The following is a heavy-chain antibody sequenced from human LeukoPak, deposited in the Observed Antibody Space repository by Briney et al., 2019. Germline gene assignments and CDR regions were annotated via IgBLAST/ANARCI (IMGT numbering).Heavy chain of an antibody. CDR2: ISGSGGST. CDR1: GFTFSSYA. CDR3: AKDLVVVVVVAATYKDY. V-gene: IGHV3-23*01. Sequence: GGSLRLSCAASGFTFSSYAMSWVRQARGKGLEWVSAISGSGGSTYYADSVKGRFTISRDNSKNTLYLQMNSLRAEDTAVYYCAKDLVVVVVVAATYKDYWGQGTLVTVSS. J-gene: IGHJ4*02. D-gene: IGHD2-15*01.